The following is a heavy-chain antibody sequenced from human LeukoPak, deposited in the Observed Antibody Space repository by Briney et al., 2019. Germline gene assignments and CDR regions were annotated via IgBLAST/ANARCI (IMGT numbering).Heavy chain of an antibody. J-gene: IGHJ4*02. CDR3: ARDQLWFGELSYRFDY. D-gene: IGHD3-10*01. V-gene: IGHV3-30*04. CDR1: GFTFSSYA. Sequence: PGGSLRLSCAASGFTFSSYAMHWVRQAPGKGLEWVAVISYDGSNKYYADPVKGRFTISRDNSKNTLYLQMNSLRAEDTAVYYCARDQLWFGELSYRFDYWGQGTLVTVSS. CDR2: ISYDGSNK.